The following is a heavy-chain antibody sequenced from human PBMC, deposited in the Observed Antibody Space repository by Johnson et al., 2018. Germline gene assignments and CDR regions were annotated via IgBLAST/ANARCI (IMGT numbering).Heavy chain of an antibody. CDR3: ARHDYGNDAFDI. CDR2: INSDGSST. J-gene: IGHJ3*02. Sequence: VQLQESGGGLVQPGGSLRLSCAASGFTFSNYWMHWVRQAPGKGLVWVSRINSDGSSTNYADSVKGRFTISRDNAKNTLYLQMNSLRAEDTAVYYCARHDYGNDAFDIWGQGTMVTVSS. D-gene: IGHD4-17*01. CDR1: GFTFSNYW. V-gene: IGHV3-74*01.